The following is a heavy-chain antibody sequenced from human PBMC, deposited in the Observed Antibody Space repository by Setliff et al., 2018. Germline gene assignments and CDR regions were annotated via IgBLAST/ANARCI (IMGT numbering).Heavy chain of an antibody. CDR1: GYSLTRYY. CDR3: ARGGMAAVGRKGVFGH. V-gene: IGHV1-46*03. CDR2: INPGGGSA. D-gene: IGHD6-13*01. J-gene: IGHJ4*02. Sequence: GASVKVSCKASGYSLTRYYFHWLRQAPGQGPEWMGIINPGGGSASYAPKFQGRVTMTRDTSTSTFYTDLGSLIPDDTAVYYCARGGMAAVGRKGVFGHWGQGTLVTVSS.